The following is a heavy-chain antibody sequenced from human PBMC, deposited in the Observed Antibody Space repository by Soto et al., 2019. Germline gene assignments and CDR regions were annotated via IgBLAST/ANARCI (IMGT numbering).Heavy chain of an antibody. Sequence: EVQLVESGGGLVQPGGSLRLSCAASGFTVSGNYMSWVRQAPGKGLEWVSVIYSGGSPYYADSVKGRFTMSRDNSKNTLYLQLNGLRAEDTAVYYCARGRTGASAFDIWGQGTMVTVSS. CDR2: IYSGGSP. J-gene: IGHJ3*02. V-gene: IGHV3-66*01. CDR1: GFTVSGNY. D-gene: IGHD7-27*01. CDR3: ARGRTGASAFDI.